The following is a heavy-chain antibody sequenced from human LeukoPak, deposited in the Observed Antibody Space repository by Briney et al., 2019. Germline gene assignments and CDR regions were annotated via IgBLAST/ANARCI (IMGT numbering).Heavy chain of an antibody. CDR1: GFTFSNYD. Sequence: GGSLRLSCAASGFTFSNYDMNWAGQAPGKGLEWVSYISSSPTTIFYADSVKGRFTISRDNAKKSLFLQMNSLRAEDTAVYYCARDLGHSVGWAWGQRTMVTVSS. CDR3: ARDLGHSVGWA. D-gene: IGHD5/OR15-5a*01. V-gene: IGHV3-48*03. J-gene: IGHJ3*01. CDR2: ISSSPTTI.